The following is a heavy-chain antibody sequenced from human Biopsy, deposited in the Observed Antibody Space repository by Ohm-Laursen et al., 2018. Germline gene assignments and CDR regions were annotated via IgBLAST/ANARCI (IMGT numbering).Heavy chain of an antibody. CDR3: ARNTGWYGDLYYFDY. CDR2: INSGGNST. D-gene: IGHD6-19*01. V-gene: IGHV1-46*01. J-gene: IGHJ4*02. CDR1: GYTFTTYY. Sequence: GASVKVSCKASGYTFTTYYIHWVRQAPGQGLEWMGIINSGGNSTAYTQNFQGRVTMTRDTSKSAVYMELSSLRSADTAVYFCARNTGWYGDLYYFDYWGQGTLVTVSS.